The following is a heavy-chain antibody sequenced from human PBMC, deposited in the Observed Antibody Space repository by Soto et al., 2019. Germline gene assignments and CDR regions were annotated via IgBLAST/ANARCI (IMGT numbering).Heavy chain of an antibody. V-gene: IGHV4-59*01. CDR1: GGSISSYY. CDR2: IYYSGST. J-gene: IGHJ4*02. D-gene: IGHD3-10*01. Sequence: SETLSLTCTVPGGSISSYYWSWIRQTPGKGLEWIGYIYYSGSTNDNPSLKSRVTMSVDTSKKQFSLKLSSVTAADTAVYYCARGFDYYGYYFDSWGQGTPVTVSS. CDR3: ARGFDYYGYYFDS.